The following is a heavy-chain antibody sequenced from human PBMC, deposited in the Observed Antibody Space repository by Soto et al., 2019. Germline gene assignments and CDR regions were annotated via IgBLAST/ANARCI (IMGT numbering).Heavy chain of an antibody. CDR2: IIPIFGTA. CDR1: GGTFSSYA. D-gene: IGHD2-21*02. CDR3: ARNPTYCGGDCYPDY. Sequence: QVQLVQSGAEVKKPGSSVKVSCKASGGTFSSYAISWVRQAPGQGLEWMGGIIPIFGTANYAQKFQGRVTITADESTSTAYMELSSLRSEDTAVYYSARNPTYCGGDCYPDYWGQGTLVTVSS. V-gene: IGHV1-69*01. J-gene: IGHJ4*02.